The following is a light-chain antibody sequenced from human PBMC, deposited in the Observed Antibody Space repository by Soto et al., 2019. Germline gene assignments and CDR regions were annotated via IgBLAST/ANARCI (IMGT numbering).Light chain of an antibody. CDR3: EKRSNWPPIT. CDR2: GAS. CDR1: QSVSSSY. Sequence: EIVLTQSPGTLSLSPGERATLSCRASQSVSSSYLAWYQQKPGQAPRLLIYGASNRATGIPARFSGSGPGTDFTLTISSLEPEDFAVYYCEKRSNWPPITFGQGTRLEIK. V-gene: IGKV3D-11*02. J-gene: IGKJ5*01.